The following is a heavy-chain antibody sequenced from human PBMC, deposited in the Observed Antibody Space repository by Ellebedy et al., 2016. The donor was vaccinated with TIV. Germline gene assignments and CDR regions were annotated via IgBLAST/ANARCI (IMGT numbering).Heavy chain of an antibody. CDR2: FDPEDGET. D-gene: IGHD2-8*01. CDR1: GYPLTEVS. CDR3: ATDLRYCTNGVCFKRFDAFDI. V-gene: IGHV1-24*01. J-gene: IGHJ3*02. Sequence: ASVKVSCKVSGYPLTEVSLHWVRQAPGKGLEWMGGFDPEDGETIYAQKFQGRVTMTEDTSTDTAYMELSSLRSEDAAVYYCATDLRYCTNGVCFKRFDAFDIWGQGTMVTVSS.